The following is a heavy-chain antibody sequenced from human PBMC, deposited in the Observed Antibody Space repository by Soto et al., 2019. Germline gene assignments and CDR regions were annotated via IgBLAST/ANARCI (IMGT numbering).Heavy chain of an antibody. Sequence: GGSLRLSCAAFGLTVSGKKYVAWVRQAPGKGLEWVSALYDVDGSFYADSVKGRFTTSSDSSKTTVYLQMNGLRPDDTAVYYCASWHEREHAYDVWGQGTTVTVS. D-gene: IGHD1-1*01. J-gene: IGHJ3*01. CDR1: GLTVSGKKY. CDR2: LYDVDGS. CDR3: ASWHEREHAYDV. V-gene: IGHV3-53*01.